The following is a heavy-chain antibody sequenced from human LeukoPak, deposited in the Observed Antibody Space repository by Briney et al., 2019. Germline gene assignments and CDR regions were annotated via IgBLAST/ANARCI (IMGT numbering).Heavy chain of an antibody. J-gene: IGHJ4*02. CDR3: ASGGKFGESSFDY. CDR2: IWYDGSNK. V-gene: IGHV3-33*01. CDR1: GFTFSSYG. Sequence: GGSLRLSCAASGFTFSSYGMHWVRQAPGKGLEWVAVIWYDGSNKYYADSVKGRFTISRDNSENTLYLQMNSLRAEDTAVYYCASGGKFGESSFDYWGQGTLVTVSS. D-gene: IGHD3-10*01.